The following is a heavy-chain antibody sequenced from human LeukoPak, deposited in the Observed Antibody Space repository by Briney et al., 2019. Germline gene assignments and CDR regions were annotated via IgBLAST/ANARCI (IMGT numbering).Heavy chain of an antibody. Sequence: PSQTLSLTCTVSGGSISSGDYYWSWIRQPPGKGLKWIGYIYYSGNTYYNPSLKSRVTISVDTSKNQFSLQLSSVTAADTAVYYCAREGEDFNWNGYFDYWGQGTLVTVSS. CDR1: GGSISSGDYY. CDR3: AREGEDFNWNGYFDY. D-gene: IGHD1-1*01. J-gene: IGHJ4*02. CDR2: IYYSGNT. V-gene: IGHV4-30-4*08.